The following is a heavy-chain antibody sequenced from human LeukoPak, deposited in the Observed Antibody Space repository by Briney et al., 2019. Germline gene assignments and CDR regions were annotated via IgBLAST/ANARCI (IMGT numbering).Heavy chain of an antibody. CDR2: IYYSGST. V-gene: IGHV4-39*01. CDR3: ARRVAVADCYFDY. D-gene: IGHD6-19*01. Sequence: SETLSLTCTVSGGSISSSSYYWGWIRQPPGKGLEWIGSIYYSGSTYYNPSLKSRVTISVDTSKNQFSLKLSSVTAADTAVYYCARRVAVADCYFDYWGQGTLVTVSS. J-gene: IGHJ4*02. CDR1: GGSISSSSYY.